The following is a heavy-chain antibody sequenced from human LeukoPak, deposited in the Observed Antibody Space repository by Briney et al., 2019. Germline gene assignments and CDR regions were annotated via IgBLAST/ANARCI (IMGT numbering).Heavy chain of an antibody. J-gene: IGHJ4*02. D-gene: IGHD5-18*01. Sequence: KPSETLSLTRTVSNRSLSSLYWTWIRPPPGRGLECIGYIYYTGTTDYNPSLKSRVTISVDTSKNQFSLKLSSVAAADTAVYYCARGYGRYFDYWGQGTLVTVSS. CDR1: NRSLSSLY. CDR3: ARGYGRYFDY. V-gene: IGHV4-59*01. CDR2: IYYTGTT.